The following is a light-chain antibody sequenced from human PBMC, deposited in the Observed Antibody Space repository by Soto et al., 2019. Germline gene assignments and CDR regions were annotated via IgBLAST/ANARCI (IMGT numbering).Light chain of an antibody. J-gene: IGLJ2*01. V-gene: IGLV1-51*01. CDR3: GTWDSSLSAVV. Sequence: QSVLTQPPSVSVAPGQKVTISCSGSSSNIGNNYVSWYQQLPGTAPKLLIYDNNKRPSGIPDRFSGSKSGTSATLGITGLQTGDEADYYGGTWDSSLSAVVFGGGTKVTVL. CDR2: DNN. CDR1: SSNIGNNY.